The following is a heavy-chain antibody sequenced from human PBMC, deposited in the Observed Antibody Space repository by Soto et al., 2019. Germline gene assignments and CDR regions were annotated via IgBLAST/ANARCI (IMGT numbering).Heavy chain of an antibody. CDR2: IFYTGST. D-gene: IGHD3-9*01. V-gene: IGHV4-39*01. Sequence: SETLSLTCSVSGGCININDYYWGWIRQPPGKALEWIGSIFYTGSTYYHPSLKGRVTISVDTSKNQFSLNLASVTAADSAVYFCARLEGLATISYYFDFWGPGALVTVSS. CDR3: ARLEGLATISYYFDF. J-gene: IGHJ4*02. CDR1: GGCININDYY.